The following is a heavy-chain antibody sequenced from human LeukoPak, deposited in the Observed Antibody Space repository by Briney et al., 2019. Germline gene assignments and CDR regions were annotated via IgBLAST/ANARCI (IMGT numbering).Heavy chain of an antibody. J-gene: IGHJ5*02. CDR2: MSFDGGDI. V-gene: IGHV3-30*18. CDR3: AKDRLSSGWYLKDNWFDP. D-gene: IGHD6-19*01. CDR1: GFTFSRYG. Sequence: GGSLRLSCAASGFTFSRYGMHWVRQAPGKGLEWLAVMSFDGGDIYYADSVKGRFTISRDNSKNTLYLQMNSLRAEDTAVYYCAKDRLSSGWYLKDNWFDPWGQGTLVTVSS.